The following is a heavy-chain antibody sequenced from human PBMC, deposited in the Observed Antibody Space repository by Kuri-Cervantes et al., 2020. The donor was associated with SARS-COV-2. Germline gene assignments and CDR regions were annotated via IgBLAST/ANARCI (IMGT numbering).Heavy chain of an antibody. CDR1: GYSISSGYY. D-gene: IGHD6-6*01. V-gene: IGHV4-38-2*01. CDR3: ASVYSSSSPDFDY. J-gene: IGHJ4*02. CDR2: IYHSGST. Sequence: SETLSLTCAVSGYSISSGYYLGWIRQPPGKGLEWIGSIYHSGSTYYNPSLKSRVTISVDTSKNQFSLKLSSVTAADTAVYYCASVYSSSSPDFDYWGQGTLVTVSS.